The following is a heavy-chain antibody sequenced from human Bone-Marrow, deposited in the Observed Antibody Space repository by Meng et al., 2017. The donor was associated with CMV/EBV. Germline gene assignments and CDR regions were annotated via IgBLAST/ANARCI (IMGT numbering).Heavy chain of an antibody. CDR2: ISSSSSYI. V-gene: IGHV3-21*01. Sequence: GGSLRLSCAASGFTFSSYSMNWVRQAPGKGLEWVSSISSSSSYIYYADSVKGRFTISRDNAKNSLYLQINSLRAEDTAVYYCAREWGLADYIISHHYYGMDVWGQGTTVTVSS. D-gene: IGHD4-11*01. CDR1: GFTFSSYS. J-gene: IGHJ6*02. CDR3: AREWGLADYIISHHYYGMDV.